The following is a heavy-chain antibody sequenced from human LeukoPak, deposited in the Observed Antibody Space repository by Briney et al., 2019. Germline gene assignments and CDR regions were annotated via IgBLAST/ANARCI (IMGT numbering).Heavy chain of an antibody. V-gene: IGHV3-66*01. CDR2: IYSCGST. CDR3: ARARRDGYEANPWVNWFDP. J-gene: IGHJ5*02. Sequence: GGSLRLSCAASGFTVSSNYMSWVRQAPGKGLEWVSVIYSCGSTYYADSVKGRFTVSRDNSKNTLYLQMNSLRAEDTAVYYCARARRDGYEANPWVNWFDPWGQGTLVTVSS. D-gene: IGHD5-24*01. CDR1: GFTVSSNY.